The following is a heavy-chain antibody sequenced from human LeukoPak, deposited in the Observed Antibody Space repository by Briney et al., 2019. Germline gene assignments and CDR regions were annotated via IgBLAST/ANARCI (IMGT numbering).Heavy chain of an antibody. CDR2: ITPVIETA. V-gene: IGHV1-69*08. CDR3: TRVNLRGSNYNWFDP. D-gene: IGHD3-10*01. J-gene: IGHJ5*02. Sequence: SVKVSCKTSGGTFLSHTFSWVRPAPGHGLEWIGKITPVIETAKYAQTFQGRVSIYTDRDTTTVYMDLSGLRPDDTADYYCTRVNLRGSNYNWFDPWGQGTLVTVSS. CDR1: GGTFLSHT.